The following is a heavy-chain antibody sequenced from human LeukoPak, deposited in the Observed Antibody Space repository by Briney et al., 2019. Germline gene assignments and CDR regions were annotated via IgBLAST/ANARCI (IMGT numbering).Heavy chain of an antibody. CDR3: ARNLIPEQLVLNF. CDR2: IYYTGST. V-gene: IGHV4-59*01. D-gene: IGHD6-13*01. CDR1: GGSISNYY. Sequence: SETLSLTCTVSGGSISNYYWNWIRQPPGKGLEWIGYIYYTGSTNYNPSLKSRVTMPVDTSKNQFSLNLKSVTPEDTAVYYCARNLIPEQLVLNFWGQGTLVTVSS. J-gene: IGHJ4*02.